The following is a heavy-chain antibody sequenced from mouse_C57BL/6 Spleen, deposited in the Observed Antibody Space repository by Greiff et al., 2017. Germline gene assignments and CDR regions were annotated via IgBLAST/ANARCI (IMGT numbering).Heavy chain of an antibody. CDR2: IDPANGNT. V-gene: IGHV14-3*01. D-gene: IGHD2-4*01. CDR3: ARDDYDVGAWFAY. CDR1: GFKIKNTY. J-gene: IGHJ3*01. Sequence: EVQLQQSVAELVRPGASVKLSCTTSGFKIKNTYMHWVKQRPEQGLEWIGRIDPANGNTKYAPKFQGKATITADTSSNTAYLQLSSLTSEDTAIYYCARDDYDVGAWFAYCGQGTLVTVSA.